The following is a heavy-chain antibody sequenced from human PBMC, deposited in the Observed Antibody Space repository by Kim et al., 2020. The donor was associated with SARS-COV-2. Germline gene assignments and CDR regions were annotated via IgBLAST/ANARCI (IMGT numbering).Heavy chain of an antibody. Sequence: GGSLRLSCAASGFTFRNYGIQWVRQAPGKGLQWVAVVWSDGGKKYYADSVTGRFTISRDNYKNMVYLQMDSLRAEDTAVYYCARWGIAVVGGNDYWGQGTLVTVSS. CDR2: VWSDGGKK. D-gene: IGHD6-19*01. CDR3: ARWGIAVVGGNDY. V-gene: IGHV3-33*01. CDR1: GFTFRNYG. J-gene: IGHJ4*02.